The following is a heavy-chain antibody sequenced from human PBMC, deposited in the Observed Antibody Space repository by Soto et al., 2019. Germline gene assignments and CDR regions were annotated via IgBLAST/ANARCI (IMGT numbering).Heavy chain of an antibody. V-gene: IGHV1-69*13. Sequence: SVKVSCKASGGTFSSYAISWVRQAPGQGLEWMGGIIPIFGTANYAQKFQGRVTITADESTSTAYMELSSLRSEDTAVYYCARDSRYTMVRGVIINAPYYYYGMDVGG. D-gene: IGHD3-10*01. CDR2: IIPIFGTA. CDR3: ARDSRYTMVRGVIINAPYYYYGMDV. J-gene: IGHJ6*02. CDR1: GGTFSSYA.